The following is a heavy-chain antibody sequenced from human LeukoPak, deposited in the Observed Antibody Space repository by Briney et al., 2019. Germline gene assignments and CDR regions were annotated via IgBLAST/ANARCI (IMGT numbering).Heavy chain of an antibody. Sequence: ASVKVSCKASGYTFTGYYMHWVRQAPGQGLEWMGWINPNSGGTNYAQKFQGWVTMTRDTSISTAYMELSRLRSDDTAVYYCARGYCSGGSCYVADPWGQGTLVTVSS. CDR2: INPNSGGT. CDR3: ARGYCSGGSCYVADP. D-gene: IGHD2-15*01. CDR1: GYTFTGYY. V-gene: IGHV1-2*04. J-gene: IGHJ5*01.